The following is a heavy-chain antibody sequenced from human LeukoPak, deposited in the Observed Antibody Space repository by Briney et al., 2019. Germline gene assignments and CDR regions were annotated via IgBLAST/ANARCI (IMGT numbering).Heavy chain of an antibody. CDR1: GRSISNYY. J-gene: IGHJ4*02. V-gene: IGHV4-59*08. CDR2: IYSTGST. Sequence: SETLSLTCTVSGRSISNYYWSWLRQPPRKGLEWIGHIYSTGSTTYSPSLKSRVIMSADTSKNHFSLKVTSVTAADTAVYYCARHRPEGSYPLDSWGQGALVTVSS. CDR3: ARHRPEGSYPLDS.